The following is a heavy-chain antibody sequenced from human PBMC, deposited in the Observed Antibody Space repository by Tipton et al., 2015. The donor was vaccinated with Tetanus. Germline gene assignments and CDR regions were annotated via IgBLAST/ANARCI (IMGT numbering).Heavy chain of an antibody. CDR2: IYPGDSDT. CDR1: GYIFTSYW. CDR3: ARAHCSDGVCNFDF. Sequence: MQLVQSGGEVKKPGESLKISCKGSGYIFTSYWIGWVRQMPGKGLEWMGIIYPGDSDTRYSPSFQGQVTISVDKSINTAYLQWSSLKASDTSMFYCARAHCSDGVCNFDFWGQGALVTVA. J-gene: IGHJ4*02. D-gene: IGHD2-8*01. V-gene: IGHV5-51*01.